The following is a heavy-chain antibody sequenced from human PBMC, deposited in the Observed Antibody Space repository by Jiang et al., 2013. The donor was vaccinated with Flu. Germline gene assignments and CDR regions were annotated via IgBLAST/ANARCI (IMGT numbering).Heavy chain of an antibody. CDR1: GDSVSSGRSY. D-gene: IGHD4-17*01. CDR3: ARYPYGDYTRGWDAFDI. CDR2: IYYTGTA. J-gene: IGHJ3*02. Sequence: GSGLVKPSETLSLTCTVSGDSVSSGRSYWGWIRQSPGKGLEWIGTIYYTGTAYYSPYLKSRVTLSVDTSKKQVSLKLNSVTAADTAVYYCARYPYGDYTRGWDAFDIWGQGTLVTVSS. V-gene: IGHV4-39*01.